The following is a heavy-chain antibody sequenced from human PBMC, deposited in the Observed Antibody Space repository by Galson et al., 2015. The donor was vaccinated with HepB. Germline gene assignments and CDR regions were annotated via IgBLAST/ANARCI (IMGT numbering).Heavy chain of an antibody. D-gene: IGHD3-22*01. CDR2: ISYDGSNK. V-gene: IGHV3-30*04. J-gene: IGHJ4*02. Sequence: SLRLSCAASGFTFSSYAMHWVRQAPGKGLEWVAVISYDGSNKYYADSVKGRFTISRDNSKNTLYLQMNSLRAGDTAVYYCARDLLGGYYDSSGFLLDYWGQGTLVTVSS. CDR3: ARDLLGGYYDSSGFLLDY. CDR1: GFTFSSYA.